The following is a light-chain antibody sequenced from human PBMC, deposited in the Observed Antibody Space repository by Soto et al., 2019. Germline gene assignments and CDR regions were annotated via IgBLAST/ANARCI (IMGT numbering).Light chain of an antibody. CDR2: RAS. Sequence: IVLTQSPGTLSLSPGERATLSCRASQSVNNNYLAWYQQKHGQAPRLLVYRASTRATGIPDRFSGSGSGTDFTLTISRLEPEDFAVYYCQQYGSSLTCGGGTKVEIK. CDR1: QSVNNNY. CDR3: QQYGSSLT. V-gene: IGKV3-20*01. J-gene: IGKJ4*01.